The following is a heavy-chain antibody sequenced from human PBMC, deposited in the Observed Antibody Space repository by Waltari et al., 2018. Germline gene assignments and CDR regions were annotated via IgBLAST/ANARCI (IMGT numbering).Heavy chain of an antibody. D-gene: IGHD3-16*01. CDR2: IYYTGDT. CDR3: AKNRFDMDV. J-gene: IGHJ6*03. CDR1: GGSISTYS. V-gene: IGHV4-59*01. Sequence: QVQLQESGPGLAKPSETLSLTCTISGGSISTYSWSWVRQPPGKGLEWIGYIYYTGDTNYNPSLKSRVTISLGTSTYQFSLRLSSVTAADTAVYFCAKNRFDMDVWGKGTTVIVSS.